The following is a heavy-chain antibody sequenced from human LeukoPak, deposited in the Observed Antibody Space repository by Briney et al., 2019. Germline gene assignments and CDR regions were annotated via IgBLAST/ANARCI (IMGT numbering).Heavy chain of an antibody. J-gene: IGHJ6*03. Sequence: SETLSLTCTVSGGSISSYYWSWIRQPPGKGLEWIGYIYYSGSTNYNPSLKSRVTISVDTSKNQFSLKLSSVTAADTAVYYCARVKGGSSWYDYYYYMDVWGRGTTVTVSS. CDR2: IYYSGST. D-gene: IGHD6-13*01. CDR3: ARVKGGSSWYDYYYYMDV. V-gene: IGHV4-59*12. CDR1: GGSISSYY.